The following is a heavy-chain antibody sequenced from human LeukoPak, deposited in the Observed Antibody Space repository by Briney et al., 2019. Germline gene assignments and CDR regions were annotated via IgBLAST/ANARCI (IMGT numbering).Heavy chain of an antibody. Sequence: SQTLSLTCAVSGGSISSGGYSWSWIRQPPGKGLEWIGYIYHSGSTYYNPSLKSRVTISVDRPKNQFSLKLSSVTAADTAVYYCARVGSSWYWFDPWGQGTLVTVSS. CDR1: GGSISSGGYS. V-gene: IGHV4-30-2*01. CDR3: ARVGSSWYWFDP. D-gene: IGHD6-13*01. J-gene: IGHJ5*02. CDR2: IYHSGST.